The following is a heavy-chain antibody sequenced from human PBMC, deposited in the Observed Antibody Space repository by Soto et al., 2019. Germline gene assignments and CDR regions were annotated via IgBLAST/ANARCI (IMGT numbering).Heavy chain of an antibody. J-gene: IGHJ3*02. Sequence: SETLSLTCTVSGGSISGYYWSWIRQPPGKGLEWIGYIYYSGSTNYNPSLKSRVTISVDTSKNQFSLKLSSVTAADTAVYYCARAYSSRDAFDIWGQGTMVTVSS. V-gene: IGHV4-59*01. CDR3: ARAYSSRDAFDI. CDR2: IYYSGST. D-gene: IGHD3-22*01. CDR1: GGSISGYY.